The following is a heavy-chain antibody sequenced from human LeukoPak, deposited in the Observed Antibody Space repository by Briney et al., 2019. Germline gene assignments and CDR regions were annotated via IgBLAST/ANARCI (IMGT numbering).Heavy chain of an antibody. Sequence: PSETLSLTCTVSGASINTDNYWGWIRQFPGKGLELIGSVHFSGATHYNPSLKSRVAIALDTSKNQFSLELNSVTAADTAIYYCAKHRMWLVGLDYWGQGTLVTVSS. CDR2: VHFSGAT. J-gene: IGHJ4*02. CDR1: GASINTDNY. V-gene: IGHV4-39*01. D-gene: IGHD6-19*01. CDR3: AKHRMWLVGLDY.